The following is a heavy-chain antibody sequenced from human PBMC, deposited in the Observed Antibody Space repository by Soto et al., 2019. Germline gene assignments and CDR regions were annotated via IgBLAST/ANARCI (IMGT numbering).Heavy chain of an antibody. CDR3: ASPTYYYDSSGPPDGMDV. CDR2: IYYSGST. Sequence: LSLTCTVSGGSISSGDYYWSWIRQPPGKGLEWIGYIYYSGSTYYNPSLKSRVTISVDTSKNQFSLKLSSVTAADTAVYYCASPTYYYDSSGPPDGMDVWGQGTTVTVSS. D-gene: IGHD3-22*01. CDR1: GGSISSGDYY. J-gene: IGHJ6*02. V-gene: IGHV4-30-4*01.